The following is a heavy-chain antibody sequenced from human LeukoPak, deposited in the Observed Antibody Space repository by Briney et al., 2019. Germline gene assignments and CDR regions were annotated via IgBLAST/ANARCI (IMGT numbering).Heavy chain of an antibody. D-gene: IGHD2/OR15-2a*01. Sequence: PSETLSLTCTVSGDSITSGTYYWTWIRQHPGKGLEWIGYIYYTGVTYYNPSLMGRLTISVDTSKNQFSLKMNSVTAADTAVYYCARYTSLSSNWFDPWGQGTLVTVSS. V-gene: IGHV4-31*03. J-gene: IGHJ5*02. CDR2: IYYTGVT. CDR3: ARYTSLSSNWFDP. CDR1: GDSITSGTYY.